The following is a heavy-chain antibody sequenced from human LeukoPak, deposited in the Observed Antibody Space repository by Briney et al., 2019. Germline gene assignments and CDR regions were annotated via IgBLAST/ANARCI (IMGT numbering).Heavy chain of an antibody. J-gene: IGHJ1*01. CDR1: GYTFSNYY. CDR3: ARDHFDSSGYHYLLGYFEH. V-gene: IGHV1-46*01. CDR2: IKHSGGGT. D-gene: IGHD3-22*01. Sequence: GASVKVSCKSSGYTFSNYYVHWVRPAPGQGRAWLGIIKHSGGGTSYALKFQGRVTLTRDTYTSTAYMELSSLRSEDTAVYYCARDHFDSSGYHYLLGYFEHWGQGTLVTASS.